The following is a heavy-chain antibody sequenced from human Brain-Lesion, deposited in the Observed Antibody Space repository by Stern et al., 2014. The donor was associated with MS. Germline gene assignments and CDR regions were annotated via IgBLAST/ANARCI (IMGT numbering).Heavy chain of an antibody. CDR2: FDPEDGET. CDR1: GYTLTEFS. J-gene: IGHJ4*02. V-gene: IGHV1-24*01. CDR3: ATLSPGAGGNYYRHFDY. Sequence: QAQLVESGAEVKKPGASVKVSCKVSGYTLTEFSMHWVRQAPRKGLEWMGGFDPEDGETIYAQKFQGRVTMTEDTSTDTAYMELSSLRSEDTAVYYCATLSPGAGGNYYRHFDYWGQGTLVTVSS. D-gene: IGHD1-26*01.